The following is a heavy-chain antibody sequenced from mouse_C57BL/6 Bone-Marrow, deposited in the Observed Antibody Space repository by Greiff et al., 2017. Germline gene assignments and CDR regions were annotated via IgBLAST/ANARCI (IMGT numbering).Heavy chain of an antibody. CDR2: IYPGGGST. CDR3: ARGGYAMDY. J-gene: IGHJ4*01. Sequence: QVQLQQSGAELVRPGTSVKMSCKASGYTFTNYWIGWAKQRPGHGLEWIGVIYPGGGSTNYNEKFKGKATLTADKSSSTAYMQFSSLTSEDSAIYYCARGGYAMDYWGQGTSVTVSS. V-gene: IGHV1-63*01. CDR1: GYTFTNYW.